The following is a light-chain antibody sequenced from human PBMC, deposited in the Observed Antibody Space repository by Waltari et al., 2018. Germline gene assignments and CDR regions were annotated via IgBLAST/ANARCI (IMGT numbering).Light chain of an antibody. Sequence: DIQMTQSPSTLSASVEDRVPITCRASHRISSCLAWYKQKPGKAPKHLIYKASSLESGIPSRFSRRGSGTEFTLTISGLQADDFATYCCQQYNSYSYWTFGQGTKVEIK. CDR3: QQYNSYSYWT. V-gene: IGKV1-5*03. CDR2: KAS. J-gene: IGKJ1*01. CDR1: HRISSC.